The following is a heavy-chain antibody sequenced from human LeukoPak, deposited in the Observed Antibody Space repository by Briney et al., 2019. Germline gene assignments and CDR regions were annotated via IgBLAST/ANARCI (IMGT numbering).Heavy chain of an antibody. CDR3: ARQHDSYYYYYIDV. J-gene: IGHJ6*03. Sequence: SETLSLTCAVSGYSISNGYYWVWIRQPPGRGLEWIGSLYHSDSAYYNTSLRSRVSMSVDTSKNQISLTLSFVTAADTAVYYCARQHDSYYYYYIDVWGPGTTVTVSS. CDR1: GYSISNGYY. CDR2: LYHSDSA. V-gene: IGHV4-38-2*01.